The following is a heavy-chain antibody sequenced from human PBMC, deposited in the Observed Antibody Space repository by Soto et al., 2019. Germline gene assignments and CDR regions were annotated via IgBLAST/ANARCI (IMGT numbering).Heavy chain of an antibody. CDR3: ARGQYSSSY. CDR1: GFTFSTYW. Sequence: EVQLVESGGGLVQPGGSLRLSCAASGFTFSTYWMSWVRQAPGKGLEWVANIKQDGSEKYYVDSVKGRFTISRDNAKNSRYLQMNSLRAEDTSVYYCARGQYSSSYWGQGTLVTVSS. CDR2: IKQDGSEK. J-gene: IGHJ4*02. D-gene: IGHD6-6*01. V-gene: IGHV3-7*03.